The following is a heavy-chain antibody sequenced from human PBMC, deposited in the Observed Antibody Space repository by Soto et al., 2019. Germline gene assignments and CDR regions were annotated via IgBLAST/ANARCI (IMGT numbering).Heavy chain of an antibody. Sequence: VKVSCKASGGTFSSYAISWVRQAPGQGLEWMGGIIPIFGTANYAQKFQGRVTITADESTSTAYMELSSLRSEDTAVYYCARPRGYGSGATGSWSFDYWGQGTLVTVSS. CDR1: GGTFSSYA. CDR3: ARPRGYGSGATGSWSFDY. CDR2: IIPIFGTA. J-gene: IGHJ4*02. D-gene: IGHD3-10*01. V-gene: IGHV1-69*01.